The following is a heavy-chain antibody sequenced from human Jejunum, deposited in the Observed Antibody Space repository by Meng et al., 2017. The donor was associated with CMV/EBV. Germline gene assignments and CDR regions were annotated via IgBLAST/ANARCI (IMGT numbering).Heavy chain of an antibody. V-gene: IGHV4-39*07. CDR3: ARDRVTYSDDYYYYGMDV. J-gene: IGHJ6*02. Sequence: TYSWGWIRQPPGKGLEWIGSIYYGGSTYYNPSLKSRVTISVDTSKNQFSLSLNSVTAADTAVYYCARDRVTYSDDYYYYGMDVWGQGTTVTVSS. CDR1: TYS. D-gene: IGHD3-9*01. CDR2: IYYGGST.